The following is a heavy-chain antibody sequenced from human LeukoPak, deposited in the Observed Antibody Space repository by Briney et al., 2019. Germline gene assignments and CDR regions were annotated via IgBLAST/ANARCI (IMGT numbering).Heavy chain of an antibody. CDR2: ISYDGSNE. Sequence: PGGSLRLSCAASGFTFSSYVMHWVRQAPGKGLEWVAIISYDGSNEYYADSVKGRFTISRDNSKNTLYLQMNSLRAEDTAVYYCAKSFWWFGEFSPFDYWGQGTLVTVSS. J-gene: IGHJ4*02. V-gene: IGHV3-30*04. D-gene: IGHD3-10*01. CDR3: AKSFWWFGEFSPFDY. CDR1: GFTFSSYV.